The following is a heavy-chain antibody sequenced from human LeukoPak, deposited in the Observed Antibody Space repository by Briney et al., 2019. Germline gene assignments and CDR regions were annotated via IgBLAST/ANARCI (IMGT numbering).Heavy chain of an antibody. J-gene: IGHJ4*02. CDR3: ASAHGGSGYDRPFDY. Sequence: GRSLRLSCAASGFTFDDYAMHWVRQAPGKGLEWVSYIDSSASTTYYAGSVQGRFTVSRDNAKNSLYLQMTSLRVEDTAFYYCASAHGGSGYDRPFDYWGQGTLVTVSS. D-gene: IGHD5-12*01. CDR2: IDSSASTT. V-gene: IGHV3-48*03. CDR1: GFTFDDYA.